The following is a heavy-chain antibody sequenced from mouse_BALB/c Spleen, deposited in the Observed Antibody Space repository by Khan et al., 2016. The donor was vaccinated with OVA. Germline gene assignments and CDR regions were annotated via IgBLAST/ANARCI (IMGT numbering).Heavy chain of an antibody. Sequence: VQLQQSGPGLVKPSQSLSLTCTVTGYSITSEYAWNWIRQFPGNKLEWMGYINYSGNTRFNPSLKSRTSITRDTSKNPFFLQLNSVTTEDTATYYCARKDYYDYDPFPCWGQGTLVTVSA. CDR1: GYSITSEYA. D-gene: IGHD2-4*01. V-gene: IGHV3-2*02. J-gene: IGHJ3*01. CDR2: INYSGNT. CDR3: ARKDYYDYDPFPC.